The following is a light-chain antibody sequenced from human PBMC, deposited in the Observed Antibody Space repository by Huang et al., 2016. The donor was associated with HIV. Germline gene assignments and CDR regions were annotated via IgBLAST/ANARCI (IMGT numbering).Light chain of an antibody. J-gene: IGKJ4*01. CDR1: QDISNY. CDR2: DAS. Sequence: DIQMTQSPSSLSASVGDRVTITCQASQDISNYLNWYQQKPGRAPGLLIYDASNLETGVPSRFSGSVSGTDFTFTISSLQPEDIATYYCQQYHRFGGGTKVEIK. V-gene: IGKV1-33*01. CDR3: QQYHR.